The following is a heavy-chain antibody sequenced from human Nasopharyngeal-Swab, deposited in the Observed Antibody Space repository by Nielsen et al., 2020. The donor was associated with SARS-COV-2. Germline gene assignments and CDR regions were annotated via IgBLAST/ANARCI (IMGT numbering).Heavy chain of an antibody. CDR3: AREGQIFGVVDYYYYGLDV. V-gene: IGHV3-48*04. Sequence: GGSLRLSCAASGFTFSSYSMNWVRQAPGKGLEWVSYISSSSSTIYYADSVKGRFTISRDNAKNSLYLQMNSLRAEDTAVYYCAREGQIFGVVDYYYYGLDVWGQGTTVTVSS. CDR2: ISSSSSTI. CDR1: GFTFSSYS. D-gene: IGHD3-3*01. J-gene: IGHJ6*02.